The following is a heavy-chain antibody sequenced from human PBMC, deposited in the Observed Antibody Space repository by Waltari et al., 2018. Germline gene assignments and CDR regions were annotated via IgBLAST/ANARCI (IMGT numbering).Heavy chain of an antibody. CDR1: GFSLSTSGVG. J-gene: IGHJ5*02. D-gene: IGHD5-12*01. Sequence: QITLKESGPTLVKPTQTLTLTCTFSGFSLSTSGVGVGWIRQPPGKAREWLALIYWDDDKRYSPSLKSRLTITKDTSKNQVVLTMTNMDPVDTATYYCARGIDIVATIETMRPYNWFDPWGQGTLVTVSS. CDR3: ARGIDIVATIETMRPYNWFDP. V-gene: IGHV2-5*02. CDR2: IYWDDDK.